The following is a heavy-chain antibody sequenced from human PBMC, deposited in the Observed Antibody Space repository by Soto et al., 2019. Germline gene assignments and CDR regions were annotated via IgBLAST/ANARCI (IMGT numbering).Heavy chain of an antibody. CDR1: GVSISSVAISVNY. V-gene: IGHV4-61*08. CDR3: ARIPYSSASFDD. D-gene: IGHD6-19*01. J-gene: IGHJ4*02. CDR2: VHYSGST. Sequence: XETLSLSCTVSGVSISSVAISVNYWSWIRQSPGKGLECIGSVHYSGSTSYPPSLKSRVTISVDTSKNQFSLRLRSVTAADTAVYYCARIPYSSASFDDWGQGNLVTVSS.